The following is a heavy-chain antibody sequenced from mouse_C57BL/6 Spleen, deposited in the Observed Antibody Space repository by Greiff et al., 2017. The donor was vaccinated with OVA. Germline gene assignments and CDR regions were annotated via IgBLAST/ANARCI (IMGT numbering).Heavy chain of an antibody. V-gene: IGHV1-55*01. CDR2: IYPGSGST. CDR3: ARPYDYERAWFAY. J-gene: IGHJ3*01. Sequence: QVQLQQPGAELVKPGASVKMSCKASGYTFTSYWITWVKQRPGQGLEWIGDIYPGSGSTNYNEKFKGKATLTVDTSSSTAYMQLSSLTSEDAAVEYCARPYDYERAWFAYWGQGTLVTVSA. D-gene: IGHD2-4*01. CDR1: GYTFTSYW.